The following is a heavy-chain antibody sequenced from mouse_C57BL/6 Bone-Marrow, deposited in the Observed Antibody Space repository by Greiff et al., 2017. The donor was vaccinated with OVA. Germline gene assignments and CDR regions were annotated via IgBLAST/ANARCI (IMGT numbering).Heavy chain of an antibody. CDR2: LDPSDSYT. V-gene: IGHV1-69*01. Sequence: QVQLQQPGAELVMPGASVKLSCKASGYTFTSYWMPWVKQRPGQGLEWIGELDPSDSYTNYNQKFKGKSTLTVDKSSSTAYMQLSSLTSEDAAVYYCAREGLGYAMDYWGQGTSVTVSS. CDR1: GYTFTSYW. D-gene: IGHD2-10*02. J-gene: IGHJ4*01. CDR3: AREGLGYAMDY.